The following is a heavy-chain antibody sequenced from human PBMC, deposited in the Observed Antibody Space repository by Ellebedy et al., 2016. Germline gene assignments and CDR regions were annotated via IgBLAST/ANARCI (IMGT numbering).Heavy chain of an antibody. J-gene: IGHJ4*02. CDR2: IIPIFGTA. D-gene: IGHD3-3*01. CDR1: GGTFSSYA. V-gene: IGHV1-69*13. CDR3: ARELEVVGSGYFGNFDY. Sequence: SVKVSXXASGGTFSSYAISWVRQAPGQGLEWMGGIIPIFGTANYAQKFQGRVTITADESTSTAYMELSSLRSEDTAVYYCARELEVVGSGYFGNFDYWGQGTLVTVSS.